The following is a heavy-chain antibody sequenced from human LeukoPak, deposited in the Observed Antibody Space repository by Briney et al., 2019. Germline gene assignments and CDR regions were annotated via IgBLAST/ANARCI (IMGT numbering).Heavy chain of an antibody. V-gene: IGHV4-61*01. D-gene: IGHD3/OR15-3a*01. CDR3: ARTRFLDRLNP. Sequence: PSETLSLTCTVSGGSVSSGSYYWSWIRQPPGKGLEWIGYIYYSGSTSYNPSLKSRVTISVDTSKNQFSLKLSSVTAADTAVYYCARTRFLDRLNPWGQGTLVTVSS. CDR2: IYYSGST. J-gene: IGHJ5*02. CDR1: GGSVSSGSYY.